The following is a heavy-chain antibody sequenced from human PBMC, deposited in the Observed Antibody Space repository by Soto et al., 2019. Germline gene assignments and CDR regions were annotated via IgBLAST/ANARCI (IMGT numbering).Heavy chain of an antibody. J-gene: IGHJ4*02. D-gene: IGHD2-8*01. CDR2: IYYGGSA. CDR3: ARGGHCTNGVCSALDY. Sequence: QVQLQESGPGLVKPSGTLSLTCTVSGGSISTYYWSWIRQPPGKGLEWIGYIYYGGSANYNPSLRCRVTISVDTSKKQFSLKLSSVTAADTAVYYCARGGHCTNGVCSALDYWGQGTLVTVSS. V-gene: IGHV4-59*08. CDR1: GGSISTYY.